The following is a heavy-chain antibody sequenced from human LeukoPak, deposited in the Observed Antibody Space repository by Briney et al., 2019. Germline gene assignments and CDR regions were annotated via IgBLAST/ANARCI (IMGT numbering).Heavy chain of an antibody. CDR3: TRAGPTTGIVGAIED. J-gene: IGHJ4*02. CDR1: GGTFSSYA. CDR2: IIPIFGTA. Sequence: SVKVSCKASGGTFSSYAISWVRQAPGQGLEWMGGIIPIFGTANYAQKFQGRVTITTDESTSTAYMELSSLRSEDTAVYYCTRAGPTTGIVGAIEDWGQGTLVTVSS. V-gene: IGHV1-69*05. D-gene: IGHD1-26*01.